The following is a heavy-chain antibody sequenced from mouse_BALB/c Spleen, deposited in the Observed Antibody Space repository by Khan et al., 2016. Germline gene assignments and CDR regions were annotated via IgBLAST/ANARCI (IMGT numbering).Heavy chain of an antibody. V-gene: IGHV14-1*02. D-gene: IGHD1-1*01. J-gene: IGHJ4*01. CDR1: GFNIKDYY. Sequence: VQLKQSGAELVRPGALVKLSCKASGFNIKDYYMHWVKQRPEQGLEWIGWIDPENGNTIYDPKFQGKASITADTSSNTAYLQLSSLTSEDTAVYYCAITTVVAMDDWGQGTSVTVSS. CDR2: IDPENGNT. CDR3: AITTVVAMDD.